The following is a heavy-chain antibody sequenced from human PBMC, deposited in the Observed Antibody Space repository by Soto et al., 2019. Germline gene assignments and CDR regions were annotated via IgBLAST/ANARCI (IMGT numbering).Heavy chain of an antibody. CDR1: GFSLSTSGVG. CDR2: IYWRGDE. Sequence: SVPTLVNPTQTLTLTCSFSGFSLSTSGVGVGWIRQSPGKALEWLAIIYWRGDEHYRPSLKSRLSIIKDTSKNHVVLIMTDMDTAGTATSYCALGLATLPVFAFDIWGQRTMVTVSS. V-gene: IGHV2-5*01. CDR3: ALGLATLPVFAFDI. D-gene: IGHD6-6*01. J-gene: IGHJ3*02.